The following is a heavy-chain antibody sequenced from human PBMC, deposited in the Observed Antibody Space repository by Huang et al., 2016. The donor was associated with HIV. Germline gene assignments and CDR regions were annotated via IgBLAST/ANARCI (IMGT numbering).Heavy chain of an antibody. CDR2: INPSVGST. V-gene: IGHV1-46*01. CDR1: GYTFTYYY. D-gene: IGHD2-15*01. Sequence: QVQLVQSGAEVKKPGASVKVSCKTSGYTFTYYYIHWVRQAPGQGLEWMGLINPSVGSTNYAQRFQGRVTLTTDTSTSTGYMELSSLTSEDTALYYCARGYCSGGSCFRVRPVFNYRMDVWGQGTTVTVSS. J-gene: IGHJ6*02. CDR3: ARGYCSGGSCFRVRPVFNYRMDV.